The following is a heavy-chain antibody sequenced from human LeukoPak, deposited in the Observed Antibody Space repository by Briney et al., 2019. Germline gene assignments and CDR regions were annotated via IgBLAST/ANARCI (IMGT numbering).Heavy chain of an antibody. CDR1: GYTFTGYY. CDR3: ARERGSLIAAAGSRGDMDV. V-gene: IGHV1-2*02. J-gene: IGHJ6*03. CDR2: INPNSGGT. D-gene: IGHD6-13*01. Sequence: ASVKVSCKASGYTFTGYYMHWVRQAPGQGLEWMGWINPNSGGTNYAQKLQGRVTMTTDTSTSTAYMELRSLRSDDTAVYYCARERGSLIAAAGSRGDMDVWGKGTTVTVSS.